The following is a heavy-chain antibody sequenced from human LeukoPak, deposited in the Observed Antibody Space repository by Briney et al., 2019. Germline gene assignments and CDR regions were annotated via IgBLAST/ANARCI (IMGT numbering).Heavy chain of an antibody. D-gene: IGHD3-22*01. CDR3: ARDRRGLTLNYYDSSGYFHY. CDR2: FDPEDGET. CDR1: GYTLTELS. J-gene: IGHJ4*02. V-gene: IGHV1-24*01. Sequence: ASVKVSCKVSGYTLTELSMHWVRQAPGKGLEWMGGFDPEDGETIYAQKFQGRVTITEDTSTDTAYMELSSLRSEDTAVYYCARDRRGLTLNYYDSSGYFHYWGQGTLVTVSS.